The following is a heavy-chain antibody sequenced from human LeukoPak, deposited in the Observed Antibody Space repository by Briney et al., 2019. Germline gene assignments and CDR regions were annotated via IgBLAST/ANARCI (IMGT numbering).Heavy chain of an antibody. V-gene: IGHV5-10-1*01. CDR3: ARPTNYANSGFAFDY. Sequence: RGESLKISCKGSGYSFTSYWISWVRQMPGKGLEWMGRIDPSDSYTNYSPSFQGHVTFSVDKSINTAYLQWSSLKASDTAMYYCARPTNYANSGFAFDYWGQGTLVTVSS. CDR2: IDPSDSYT. CDR1: GYSFTSYW. J-gene: IGHJ4*02. D-gene: IGHD3-22*01.